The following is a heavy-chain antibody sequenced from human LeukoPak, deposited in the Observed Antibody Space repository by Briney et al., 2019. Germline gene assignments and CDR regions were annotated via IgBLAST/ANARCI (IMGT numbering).Heavy chain of an antibody. CDR2: ISGRSNYT. V-gene: IGHV3-11*06. J-gene: IGHJ4*02. CDR1: GFSFSDYY. Sequence: PGGSLRLSCAASGFSFSDYYMSWIRQAPGKGLEWVSYISGRSNYTSYTSSVKGRFTISRDNAKNSLYVQMTNLRAEDTAVYYCARGAGYSIGHIDSWGQGTLVTVSS. CDR3: ARGAGYSIGHIDS. D-gene: IGHD3-22*01.